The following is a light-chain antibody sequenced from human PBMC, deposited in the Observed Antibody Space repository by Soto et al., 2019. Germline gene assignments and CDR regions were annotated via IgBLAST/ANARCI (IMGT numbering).Light chain of an antibody. Sequence: DVQMTQSPSTLSASVGDTVTITCRASQTINSWLAWYQHRPGKGPKLLIYKTSTVEGGVPLRFSGSGSGTEFTLTISSLQPVDSATYYCQQYNTYPMTFGQGTKVDIK. J-gene: IGKJ1*01. CDR3: QQYNTYPMT. CDR2: KTS. CDR1: QTINSW. V-gene: IGKV1-5*03.